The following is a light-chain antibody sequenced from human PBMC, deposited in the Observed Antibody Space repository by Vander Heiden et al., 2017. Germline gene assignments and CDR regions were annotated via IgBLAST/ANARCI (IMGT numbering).Light chain of an antibody. Sequence: DIQMTQSPSSLSASVGDRVTITCRASQSISSYLNWYQQKPGKAPKLLIYAASRLQSGVPSRFSGSGSGTDFTLTISSLQPEDFATYYCQQSYSTITFGQGTRVEIK. V-gene: IGKV1-39*01. CDR2: AAS. CDR3: QQSYSTIT. J-gene: IGKJ5*01. CDR1: QSISSY.